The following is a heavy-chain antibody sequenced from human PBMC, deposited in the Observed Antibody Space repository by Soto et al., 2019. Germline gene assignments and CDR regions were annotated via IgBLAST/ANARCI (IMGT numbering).Heavy chain of an antibody. D-gene: IGHD3-22*01. CDR2: IYYSGST. CDR3: AREKGYDSSGYVYYYYGMDV. Sequence: QVQLQESGPGLVKPSETLSLTCTVSGGSISSYYWSWIRQPPGKGLEWIGYIYYSGSTNYNPSLKSRVTISVDTSKNQFSLKLSSVTAADTAVYYCAREKGYDSSGYVYYYYGMDVWGQGTTVTVSS. CDR1: GGSISSYY. J-gene: IGHJ6*02. V-gene: IGHV4-59*01.